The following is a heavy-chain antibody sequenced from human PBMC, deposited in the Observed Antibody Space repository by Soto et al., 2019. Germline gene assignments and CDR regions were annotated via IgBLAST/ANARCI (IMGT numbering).Heavy chain of an antibody. CDR3: ARDPVSPDYDFWSRSSSYYYSYGMDV. Sequence: SVKVSCKASGGTFSSYAISWVRQAPGQGLEWMGGIIPIFGTANYAQKFQGRVTITADKSTSTAYMELSSLRSEDTAVYYCARDPVSPDYDFWSRSSSYYYSYGMDVWGQGTKVPVYS. CDR2: IIPIFGTA. CDR1: GGTFSSYA. V-gene: IGHV1-69*06. J-gene: IGHJ6*02. D-gene: IGHD3-3*01.